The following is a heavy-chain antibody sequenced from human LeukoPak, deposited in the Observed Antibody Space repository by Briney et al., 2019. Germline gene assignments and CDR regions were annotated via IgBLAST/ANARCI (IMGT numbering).Heavy chain of an antibody. CDR1: GGTFSSYA. V-gene: IGHV1-69*13. CDR2: IIPIFGTA. Sequence: ASVKVSCKASGGTFSSYAISWVRQAPGQGLEWMGGIIPIFGTANYAQKLQGRVTITADESTSTAYMELSSLRSEDTAVYYCARGGGYYDSSGQLDYWGQGTLVTVSS. CDR3: ARGGGYYDSSGQLDY. J-gene: IGHJ4*02. D-gene: IGHD3-22*01.